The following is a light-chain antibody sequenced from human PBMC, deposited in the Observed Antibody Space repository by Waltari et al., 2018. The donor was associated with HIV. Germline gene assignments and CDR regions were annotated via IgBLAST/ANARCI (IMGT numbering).Light chain of an antibody. CDR2: EVS. J-gene: IGLJ2*01. CDR1: SSDVGSYNL. Sequence: QSALTQPASVSGSPGQSITISCTGTSSDVGSYNLVSWYQPHPGKAPKLMSYEVSKRPSGVSSRFAVSKSGNAASLTSSGLQAEDEAYYYCCSYAGSSTLVFGGGTKLTVL. CDR3: CSYAGSSTLV. V-gene: IGLV2-23*02.